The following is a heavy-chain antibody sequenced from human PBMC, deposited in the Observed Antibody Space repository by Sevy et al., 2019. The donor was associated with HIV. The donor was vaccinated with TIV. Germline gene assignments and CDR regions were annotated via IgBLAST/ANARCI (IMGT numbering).Heavy chain of an antibody. CDR2: ISFDGSDK. CDR1: GFTFSNYG. CDR3: AKTRYHYHISGFFGGTFVPDY. V-gene: IGHV3-30*18. J-gene: IGHJ4*01. D-gene: IGHD3-22*01. Sequence: GGCLRLSCAASGFTFSNYGIHWVRQAPGKGLEWLAFISFDGSDKYYADSVKGRFTISREDSKNTLYLHLNSLRVEDTAVYYCAKTRYHYHISGFFGGTFVPDYWGHGTLVTVSS.